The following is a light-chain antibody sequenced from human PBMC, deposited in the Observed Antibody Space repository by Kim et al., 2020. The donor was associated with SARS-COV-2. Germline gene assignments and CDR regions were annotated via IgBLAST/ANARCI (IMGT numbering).Light chain of an antibody. CDR2: GAS. CDR1: QDIRND. Sequence: ATVGDRVTIACRASQDIRNDLGWYQQNPGRAPKRLIYGASSLQSGVPSRFSGSGSGTEFTLTISSVQPEDFATYFCLQHSTYPITFGQGTRLEIK. J-gene: IGKJ5*01. V-gene: IGKV1-17*01. CDR3: LQHSTYPIT.